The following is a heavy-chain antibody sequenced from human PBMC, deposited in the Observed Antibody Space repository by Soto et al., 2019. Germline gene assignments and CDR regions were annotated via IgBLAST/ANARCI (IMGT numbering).Heavy chain of an antibody. V-gene: IGHV1-2*02. CDR3: ATDRVAFDM. D-gene: IGHD3-22*01. CDR2: INPKSGGT. Sequence: GASVKVSCKASGYMFTGYYIRWGRQAPGQGLEWMGWINPKSGGTKYAEKFQGRVSMTGDTSITTAYLELSSLTSDDTAVYYCATDRVAFDMWGQGTKVTVSS. CDR1: GYMFTGYY. J-gene: IGHJ3*02.